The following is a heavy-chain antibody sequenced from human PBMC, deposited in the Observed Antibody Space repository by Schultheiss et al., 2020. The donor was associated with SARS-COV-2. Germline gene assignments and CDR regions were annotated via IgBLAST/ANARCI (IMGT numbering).Heavy chain of an antibody. CDR1: GGSISSYY. D-gene: IGHD3-3*01. J-gene: IGHJ6*03. CDR2: IYTSGST. Sequence: GSLRLSCTVSGGSISSYYWSWIRQPAGKGLEWIGRIYTSGSTNYNPSLKSRVTISVDTSKNQFSLKLSSVTAADTAVYYCARDPTITIFGVVIKGGYMDVWGKGTTVTVSS. CDR3: ARDPTITIFGVVIKGGYMDV. V-gene: IGHV4-4*07.